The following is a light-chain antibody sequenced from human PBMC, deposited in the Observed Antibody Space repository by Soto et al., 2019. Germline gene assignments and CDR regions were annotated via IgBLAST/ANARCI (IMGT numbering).Light chain of an antibody. V-gene: IGKV1-39*01. CDR3: QQSYSTPST. J-gene: IGKJ1*01. CDR1: QSISSY. Sequence: DIQMTQSPSSLSASVGDRVTITCRASQSISSYLNWYQQKPGKAPKLLIYAASSLQSGVPSRFSGSGSGTDFTLTISSMSSADFPSYSCQQSYSTPSTFGQGTKVDIK. CDR2: AAS.